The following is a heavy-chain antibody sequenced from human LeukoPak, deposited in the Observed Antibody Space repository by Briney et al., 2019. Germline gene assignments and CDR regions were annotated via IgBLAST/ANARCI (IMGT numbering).Heavy chain of an antibody. J-gene: IGHJ4*02. CDR3: ARRAAALDS. CDR1: GASISRYY. V-gene: IGHV4-59*12. CDR2: FHHSGNT. Sequence: SSETLSLTCSVSGASISRYYWSWIRQPPGKGLEWIGYFHHSGNTNYSPSLSSRITMSVDTSKNQFSLRLNSVTAADTAIYYCARRAAALDSWGQGTLVTVSS. D-gene: IGHD6-13*01.